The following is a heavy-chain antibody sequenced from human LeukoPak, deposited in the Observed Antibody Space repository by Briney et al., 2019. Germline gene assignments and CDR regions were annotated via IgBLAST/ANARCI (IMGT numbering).Heavy chain of an antibody. CDR3: AKESVIHAVHM. V-gene: IGHV3-33*06. CDR1: GFTLSSYG. J-gene: IGHJ3*02. CDR2: IWYDGSPQ. D-gene: IGHD3-10*01. Sequence: PGRSLRPSCAASGFTLSSYGMPWVRQAPGKGLEWVAVIWYDGSPQYYADSVTGRFTISRDNSKNTLYLQMNSLRAEDTAVYYCAKESVIHAVHMWHQGTMVTVSS.